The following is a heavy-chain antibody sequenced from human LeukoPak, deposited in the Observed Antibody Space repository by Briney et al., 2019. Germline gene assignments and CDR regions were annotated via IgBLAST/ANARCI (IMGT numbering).Heavy chain of an antibody. D-gene: IGHD4-23*01. CDR2: IYSGGST. Sequence: PGGSLRLSCAASGFTVSSNCMSWVRQAPGKGLEWVSVIYSGGSTYYADSVKGRFTISRDNSKDTLYLQMNSLRAEDTAVYYCARRAGGYSHPYDYWGQGILVTVSS. CDR1: GFTVSSNC. V-gene: IGHV3-53*01. J-gene: IGHJ4*02. CDR3: ARRAGGYSHPYDY.